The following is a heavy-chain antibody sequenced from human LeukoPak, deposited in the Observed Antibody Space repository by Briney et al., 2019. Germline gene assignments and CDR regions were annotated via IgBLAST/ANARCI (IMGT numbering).Heavy chain of an antibody. CDR3: ARDSRINYGEYFLSYFDP. Sequence: SETLSLTCTVSGAFISRYYWSWVRQAPGKGVEWIGYIYSSGSTKYNPSLKSRVTISMDTSKSQISLTLNSVTAADTAVYYCARDSRINYGEYFLSYFDPWGQGTLVTVSS. J-gene: IGHJ5*02. CDR2: IYSSGST. V-gene: IGHV4-4*08. D-gene: IGHD4-17*01. CDR1: GAFISRYY.